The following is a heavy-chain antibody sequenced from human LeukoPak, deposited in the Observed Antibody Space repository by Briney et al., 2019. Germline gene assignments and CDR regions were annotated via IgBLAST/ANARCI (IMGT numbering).Heavy chain of an antibody. CDR1: GGSISSSSYY. V-gene: IGHV4-39*07. Sequence: PSETLSLTCTVSGGSISSSSYYWGWIRQLPGKGLEWIGSIYYSGSTYYNPSLKSRVTISVDTSKSQFSLKLSSVTAADTAVYYCARLQSSGYYLPRYYYHMDVWGKGTTVTVSS. D-gene: IGHD3-22*01. CDR2: IYYSGST. J-gene: IGHJ6*03. CDR3: ARLQSSGYYLPRYYYHMDV.